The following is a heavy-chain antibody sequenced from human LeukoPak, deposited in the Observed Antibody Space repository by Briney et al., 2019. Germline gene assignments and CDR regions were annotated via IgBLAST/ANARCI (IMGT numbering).Heavy chain of an antibody. D-gene: IGHD2-15*01. CDR1: GFAFSSYA. CDR3: AKESGYFDY. CDR2: ISGSGGST. J-gene: IGHJ4*02. V-gene: IGHV3-23*01. Sequence: SGGSLRLSCAASGFAFSSYAMSWVRQAPGKGLEWVSGISGSGGSTYYADSVKGRFTISRDNSNDTLYLRMNSLRADDTAVYYCAKESGYFDYWGQGTLVTVSS.